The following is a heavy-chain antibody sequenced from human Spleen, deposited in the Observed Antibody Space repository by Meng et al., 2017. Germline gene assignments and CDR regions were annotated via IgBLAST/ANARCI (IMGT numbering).Heavy chain of an antibody. J-gene: IGHJ4*02. CDR1: GGSFSDYY. CDR3: ARGPTTMAHDFDY. V-gene: IGHV4-34*01. Sequence: QGQLQQWGAGLLKPSETLSLTCVVSGGSFSDYYWSWIRQPPGKGLEWIGEINHSGSTNYNPSLESRATISVDTSQNNLSLKLSSGTAADSAVYYCARGPTTMAHDFDYWGQGTLVTVSS. CDR2: INHSGST. D-gene: IGHD4-11*01.